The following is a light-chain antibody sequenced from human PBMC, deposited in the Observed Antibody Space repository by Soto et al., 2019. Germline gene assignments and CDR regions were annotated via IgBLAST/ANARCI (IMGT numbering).Light chain of an antibody. CDR3: CSYGGSSALPYV. Sequence: QSVLTQPASVSGSPGQSITISCTGTSSDVGGYNYVSWYQQHPGKAPKLMIYEVSDRPSGVSNRFSGSKSGNTASLTISGLQAEDEADYYCCSYGGSSALPYVFGTGTKVTVL. V-gene: IGLV2-14*01. CDR1: SSDVGGYNY. J-gene: IGLJ1*01. CDR2: EVS.